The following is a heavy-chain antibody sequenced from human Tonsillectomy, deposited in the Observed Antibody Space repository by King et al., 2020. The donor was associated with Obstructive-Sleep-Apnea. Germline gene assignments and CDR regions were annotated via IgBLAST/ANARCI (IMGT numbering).Heavy chain of an antibody. Sequence: VQLVESGGGLVQPGGSLRLSCAASGFTVSSNYMSWVRQAPGKGLEWVSVIYSGGSKYYADSVKGRFTISRHNSKNTLYLQMNSLRAEDTAVYYCARESYYDSSGYYSDYWGQGTLVTVSS. CDR2: IYSGGSK. CDR3: ARESYYDSSGYYSDY. V-gene: IGHV3-53*04. J-gene: IGHJ4*02. D-gene: IGHD3-22*01. CDR1: GFTVSSNY.